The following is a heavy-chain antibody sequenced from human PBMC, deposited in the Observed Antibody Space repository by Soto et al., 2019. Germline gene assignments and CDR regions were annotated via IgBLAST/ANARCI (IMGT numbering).Heavy chain of an antibody. CDR2: IYHSGST. CDR3: ARGQGLLREYFQH. D-gene: IGHD3-10*01. CDR1: GGSISSGGYS. Sequence: QLQLQESGSGLVKPSQTLSLTCAVSGGSISSGGYSWSWIRQPPGKGLEWIGYIYHSGSTYYNPSLERRVTISVDRSKNQFSLKLSSVTAADTAVYYCARGQGLLREYFQHWGQGTLVTVSS. J-gene: IGHJ1*01. V-gene: IGHV4-30-2*01.